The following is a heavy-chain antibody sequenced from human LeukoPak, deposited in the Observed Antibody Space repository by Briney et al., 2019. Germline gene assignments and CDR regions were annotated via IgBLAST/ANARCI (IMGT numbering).Heavy chain of an antibody. D-gene: IGHD6-6*01. Sequence: GSLRLSCAASGFTFSSYVMSWVRQAPGKGLEWVSAISDSGGSTFYADSVEGRFTISRDNSKNTLYLQMNSLRAEDTAVYYCAKGLYSSSSYFDYWGQGTLVTVSS. CDR2: ISDSGGST. J-gene: IGHJ4*02. CDR3: AKGLYSSSSYFDY. V-gene: IGHV3-23*01. CDR1: GFTFSSYV.